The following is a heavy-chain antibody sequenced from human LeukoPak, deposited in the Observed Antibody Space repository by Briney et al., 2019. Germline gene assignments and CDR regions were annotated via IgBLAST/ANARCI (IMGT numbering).Heavy chain of an antibody. Sequence: GGSLRLSCAASGFTFSAYAMHWLRQAPGKGLEWVAVISHDSKSEFYADSLKGRLTISRDYSKSTVYLQMNSLRSEDTAAYYCGRAMTRGVIPYWGQGTLVTVSS. V-gene: IGHV3-30*04. D-gene: IGHD3-10*01. CDR3: GRAMTRGVIPY. CDR1: GFTFSAYA. CDR2: ISHDSKSE. J-gene: IGHJ4*02.